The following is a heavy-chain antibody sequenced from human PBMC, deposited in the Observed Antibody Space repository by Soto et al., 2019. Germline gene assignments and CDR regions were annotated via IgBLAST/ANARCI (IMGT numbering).Heavy chain of an antibody. V-gene: IGHV1-8*01. Sequence: ASVKVSCKASGYTFTSYDIKWVRQATGQGLELMGWMNPNSGNTGYAQKFQGRVTMTRNTSISTAYMELSSLRSEDTAVYYCASTAGDSSGYYYGYYYYGMDVWGQGTTVTVYS. J-gene: IGHJ6*02. CDR3: ASTAGDSSGYYYGYYYYGMDV. CDR1: GYTFTSYD. D-gene: IGHD3-22*01. CDR2: MNPNSGNT.